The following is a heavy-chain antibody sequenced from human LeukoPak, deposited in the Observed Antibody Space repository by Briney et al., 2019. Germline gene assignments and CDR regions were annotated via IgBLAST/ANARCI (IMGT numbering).Heavy chain of an antibody. D-gene: IGHD3-10*01. V-gene: IGHV6-1*01. J-gene: IGHJ3*01. CDR3: ARDGYFGSGSYGDTFDL. CDR1: VDSVSSNSAA. Sequence: SQTLSLTCAISVDSVSSNSAAWNCIRQSPSRGLEWLGRTYYRSKWYYDYVVSLKGRMTIIPDTSKNQFSLQLNSVSPEDTAVYYCARDGYFGSGSYGDTFDLWGQGTLVTVSS. CDR2: TYYRSKWYY.